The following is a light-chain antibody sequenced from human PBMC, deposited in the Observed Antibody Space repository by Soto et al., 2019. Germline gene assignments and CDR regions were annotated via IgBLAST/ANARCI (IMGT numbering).Light chain of an antibody. V-gene: IGLV1-51*01. CDR2: DND. CDR3: GTWDDRLDGNDV. Sequence: QSVLTQPPSVSAAPGQQVTISCSGSSSNLGDNYVSWYQHLPGTAPKLVVYDNDRRPSGIPGRFSGSKSGTSATLVITGLQTGDEADYYCGTWDDRLDGNDVFGTGTKLTVL. CDR1: SSNLGDNY. J-gene: IGLJ1*01.